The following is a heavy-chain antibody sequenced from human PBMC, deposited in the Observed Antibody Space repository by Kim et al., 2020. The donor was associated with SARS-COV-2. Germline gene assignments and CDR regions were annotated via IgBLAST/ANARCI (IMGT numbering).Heavy chain of an antibody. CDR1: GFTFSTYA. Sequence: GGSLRLSCAASGFTFSTYAMSWVRQAPGKGLEWVSAISGSGGTTYYADSVKGRFTISRDNSKNTLYLQMNSLRAEDTAVYFCARWVVNWFDHWGQGTLVTVSS. V-gene: IGHV3-23*01. D-gene: IGHD2-15*01. CDR2: ISGSGGTT. J-gene: IGHJ5*02. CDR3: ARWVVNWFDH.